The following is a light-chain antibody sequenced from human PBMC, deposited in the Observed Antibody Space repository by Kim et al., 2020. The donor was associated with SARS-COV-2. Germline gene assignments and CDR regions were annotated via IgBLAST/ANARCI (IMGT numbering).Light chain of an antibody. CDR2: SNN. Sequence: ELTQPPSASETPGQRVTISCSGSSSNIGSNAVNWYQQLPGTAPKLLIHSNNQRPSGVPDRFSGSKSGTSASLAISGLQSEDEADYYCAGWDDSLNGYVFGTGTKVTVL. CDR1: SSNIGSNA. CDR3: AGWDDSLNGYV. J-gene: IGLJ1*01. V-gene: IGLV1-44*01.